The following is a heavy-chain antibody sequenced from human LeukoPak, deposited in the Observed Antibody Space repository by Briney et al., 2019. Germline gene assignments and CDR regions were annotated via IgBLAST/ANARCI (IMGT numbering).Heavy chain of an antibody. CDR1: GFTFSSYE. Sequence: GGSLRLSCAASGFTFSSYEMNWVRQAPGKGLEWVAVISYDGSDKYYADSVKGRFTISRDNSKNTLYLQMNSLRAEDTAVYYCGNHFPHFDYWGQGTLVTVSS. J-gene: IGHJ4*02. V-gene: IGHV3-30*18. CDR3: GNHFPHFDY. CDR2: ISYDGSDK. D-gene: IGHD3-3*02.